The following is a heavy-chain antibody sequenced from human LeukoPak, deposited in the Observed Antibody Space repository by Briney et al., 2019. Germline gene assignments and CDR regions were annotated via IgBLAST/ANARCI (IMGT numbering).Heavy chain of an antibody. J-gene: IGHJ4*02. Sequence: PSETLSLTCAVYGESFSGYYWSWIRQPPGKGLEWIGEINHSGSTNYNPSLKSRVTISVDTSKNQFSLKLSSVTAADTAVYYCARGRWDIVLMVYANDYFDYWGQGTLVTVSS. D-gene: IGHD2-8*01. CDR1: GESFSGYY. V-gene: IGHV4-34*01. CDR2: INHSGST. CDR3: ARGRWDIVLMVYANDYFDY.